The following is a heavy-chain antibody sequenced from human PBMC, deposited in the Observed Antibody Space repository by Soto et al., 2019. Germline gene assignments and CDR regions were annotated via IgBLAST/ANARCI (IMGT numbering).Heavy chain of an antibody. D-gene: IGHD1-7*01. CDR1: GFTFSSYA. CDR3: ARRNWNYGAFDI. Sequence: GGSLRLSXAASGFTFSSYAMSWVRQAPGKGLEWVSGISGSGSSTYYADSVKGRFTISRDNSKNTLYLQVNSLRADDTAVYYCARRNWNYGAFDIWGQGTMVTVS. V-gene: IGHV3-23*01. CDR2: ISGSGSST. J-gene: IGHJ3*02.